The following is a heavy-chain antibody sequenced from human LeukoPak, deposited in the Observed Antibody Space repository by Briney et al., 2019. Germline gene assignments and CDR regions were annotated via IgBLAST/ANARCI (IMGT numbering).Heavy chain of an antibody. CDR1: GFTVSRNY. D-gene: IGHD3-3*01. V-gene: IGHV3-66*02. J-gene: IGHJ4*02. CDR2: IYSGGST. CDR3: ARDFWSGSYY. Sequence: PGGSLRLSCAASGFTVSRNYMSWVPQAQGKGLERVSVIYSGGSTYYADSVKGRFTISRDNSKNTLFLQMNSLRAEDTAVYYCARDFWSGSYYWGRRTLVTVSS.